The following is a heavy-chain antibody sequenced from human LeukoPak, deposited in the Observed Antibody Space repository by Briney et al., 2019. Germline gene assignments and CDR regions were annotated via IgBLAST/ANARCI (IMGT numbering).Heavy chain of an antibody. V-gene: IGHV6-1*01. CDR1: GDSSSSNSAT. CDR2: TYYRSKWYK. CDR3: ASNQINSGAPPWYFDY. D-gene: IGHD6-19*01. J-gene: IGHJ4*02. Sequence: SQTLSLTCAISGDSSSSNSATWNWIRQSPSRGLEWLGRTYYRSKWYKYYAVSVKGRITINPDASKNRFSLQLNSVTPEDTAVYYCASNQINSGAPPWYFDYWGQGTLVTVSS.